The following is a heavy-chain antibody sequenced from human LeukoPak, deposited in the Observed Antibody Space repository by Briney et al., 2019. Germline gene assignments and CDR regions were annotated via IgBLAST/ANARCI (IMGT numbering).Heavy chain of an antibody. CDR2: IYYSGST. Sequence: SETLSLTCTVSGGSISNYYWSWIRQPPGKELEWIGYIYYSGSTSYNPSLKSRVTISVDTSKNQFSLKLNSVTAAVTAVNYCASQGYWGQGTLVTVSS. CDR1: GGSISNYY. J-gene: IGHJ4*02. CDR3: ASQGY. V-gene: IGHV4-59*01.